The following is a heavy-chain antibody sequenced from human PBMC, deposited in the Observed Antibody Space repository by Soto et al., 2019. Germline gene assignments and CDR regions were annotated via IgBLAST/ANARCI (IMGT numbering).Heavy chain of an antibody. CDR3: AKPSSLRPRYSSSWTGGFLFDY. Sequence: GGSLRLSCAASGFTFSSYAMSWVRQAPGKGLEWVSAISGSGGSTYYADSVKGRFTISRDNSKNTLYLQMNSLRAEDTAVYYCAKPSSLRPRYSSSWTGGFLFDYWGQGTLVTVSS. J-gene: IGHJ4*02. D-gene: IGHD6-13*01. CDR2: ISGSGGST. V-gene: IGHV3-23*01. CDR1: GFTFSSYA.